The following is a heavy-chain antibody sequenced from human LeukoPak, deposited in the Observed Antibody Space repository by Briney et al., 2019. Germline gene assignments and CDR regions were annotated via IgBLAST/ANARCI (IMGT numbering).Heavy chain of an antibody. CDR2: IKPDGSEK. CDR3: VRGGTYWTVS. V-gene: IGHV3-7*01. J-gene: IGHJ5*01. Sequence: GSLRLSCAASGFVFSASYMSWVRKAPGKGLEWVATIKPDGSEKYHVDSVSGRFTISRDNMNDSLFLQMNSLRVDDTAVYYCVRGGTYWTVSWGQGTLVNVS. CDR1: GFVFSASY.